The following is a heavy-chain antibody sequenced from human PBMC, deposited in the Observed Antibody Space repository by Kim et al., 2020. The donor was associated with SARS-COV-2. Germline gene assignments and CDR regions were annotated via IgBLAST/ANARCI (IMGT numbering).Heavy chain of an antibody. J-gene: IGHJ4*02. Sequence: HGSPKNSQKFQGRITISRDTAASTAYMELSSLRSEDTAVYYWARGAFYFAYWGQGTLVTVSS. D-gene: IGHD3-16*01. V-gene: IGHV1-3*01. CDR2: HGSP. CDR3: ARGAFYFAY.